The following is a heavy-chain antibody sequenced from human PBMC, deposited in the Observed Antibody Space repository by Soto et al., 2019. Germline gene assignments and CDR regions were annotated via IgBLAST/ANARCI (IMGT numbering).Heavy chain of an antibody. D-gene: IGHD2-21*02. CDR2: ISSSSSTI. J-gene: IGHJ4*02. CDR3: ARDRSPNPHSCGGDCYSGGHYFDY. Sequence: EVQLVESGGGLVQPGGSLRLSCAASGFTFSSYSMNWVRQAPGKGLEWVSYISSSSSTIYYADSVKGRFTISRDNAKNSLYLQMNSLRDEDTAVYYCARDRSPNPHSCGGDCYSGGHYFDYWGQGTLVTVSS. CDR1: GFTFSSYS. V-gene: IGHV3-48*02.